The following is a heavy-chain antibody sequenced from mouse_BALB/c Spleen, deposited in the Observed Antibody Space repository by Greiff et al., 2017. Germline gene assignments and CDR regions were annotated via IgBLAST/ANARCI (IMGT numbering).Heavy chain of an antibody. J-gene: IGHJ2*01. V-gene: IGHV8-8*01. CDR1: GFSLSTSGMG. CDR2: IWWDDDK. Sequence: QVTLKECGPGILQPSQTLSLTCSFSGFSLSTSGMGVGWIRQPSGKGLEWLAHIWWDDDKRYNPALKSRLTISKDTSSNQVFLKIASVDTADTATYYCARMAYYGNLRGFDYGGQGTTLTVSS. CDR3: ARMAYYGNLRGFDY. D-gene: IGHD2-1*01.